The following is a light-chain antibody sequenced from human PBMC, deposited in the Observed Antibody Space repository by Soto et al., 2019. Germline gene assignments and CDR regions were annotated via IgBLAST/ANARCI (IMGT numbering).Light chain of an antibody. CDR3: QQYGDSPQT. Sequence: EIVLTQSPATLSLSPGERATLSCRASQSVPSNYLAWYQQKPGQAPRLLIYGASSRATAIPDRFSGSGSGTDFTLTISRLEPEDLAVYHCQQYGDSPQTFGQGTKVEIK. V-gene: IGKV3-20*01. CDR1: QSVPSNY. CDR2: GAS. J-gene: IGKJ1*01.